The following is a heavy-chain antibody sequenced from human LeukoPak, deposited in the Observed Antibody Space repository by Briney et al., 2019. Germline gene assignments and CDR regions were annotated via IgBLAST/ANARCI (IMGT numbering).Heavy chain of an antibody. Sequence: ASVRVSCKASGYTFTGYYMHWVRQAPGQGLEWVGLISPYGGSTNYAQTFQGRVDITRDTSTSTIYMELSSLRSEDTAIYYCVRGLVRGMISSLRRTPPHDYWGQGTLVIVSS. CDR2: ISPYGGST. CDR3: VRGLVRGMISSLRRTPPHDY. CDR1: GYTFTGYY. V-gene: IGHV1-46*01. J-gene: IGHJ4*02. D-gene: IGHD3-10*01.